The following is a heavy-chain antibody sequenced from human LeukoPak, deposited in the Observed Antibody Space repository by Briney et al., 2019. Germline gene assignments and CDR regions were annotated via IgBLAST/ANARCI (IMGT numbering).Heavy chain of an antibody. CDR1: GGSISSYY. J-gene: IGHJ3*02. D-gene: IGHD3-3*01. CDR2: IYTSGST. Sequence: PSETLFLTCTVSGGSISSYYWSWIRQPAGKGLEWIGRIYTSGSTNYNPSLKSRVTMSVDTSKNQFSLKLSSVTAADTAVYYCATTIFGVVIKNDAFDIWGQGTMVTVSS. CDR3: ATTIFGVVIKNDAFDI. V-gene: IGHV4-4*07.